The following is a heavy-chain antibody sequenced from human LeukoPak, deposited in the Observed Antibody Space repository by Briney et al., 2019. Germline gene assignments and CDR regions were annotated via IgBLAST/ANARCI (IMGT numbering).Heavy chain of an antibody. CDR1: GGSISSHY. Sequence: SETLSLTCTVSGGSISSHYWSWIRQPPGKGLEWVGYIYYSGSTNYNPSLKSRVTISVDTSKNQFSLKLSSVTAADTAVYYCARYVWGSYPTFEDYWGQGTLVTVSS. D-gene: IGHD3-16*02. CDR2: IYYSGST. J-gene: IGHJ4*02. CDR3: ARYVWGSYPTFEDY. V-gene: IGHV4-59*11.